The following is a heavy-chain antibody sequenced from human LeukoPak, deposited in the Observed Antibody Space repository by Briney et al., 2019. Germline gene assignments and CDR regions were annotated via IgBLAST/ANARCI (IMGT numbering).Heavy chain of an antibody. CDR1: GGSFSGYY. CDR2: INHSGST. J-gene: IGHJ4*02. Sequence: SETLSLTCAVYGGSFSGYYWSWIRQPPGKGLEWIGEINHSGSTNYNPSLKRRVTISVDTSKNQFSLKLSSVTAADTAVYYCARVAFYCYDSSGYYRYWGQGTLVTVSS. CDR3: ARVAFYCYDSSGYYRY. D-gene: IGHD3-22*01. V-gene: IGHV4-34*01.